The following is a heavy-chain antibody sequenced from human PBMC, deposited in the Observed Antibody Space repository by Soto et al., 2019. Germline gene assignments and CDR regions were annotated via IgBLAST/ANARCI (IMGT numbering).Heavy chain of an antibody. Sequence: GASVKVSCKASGGTFSSYAIRWVRQAPGQGLEWMGGIIPIFGTANYAQKFQGRVTITADESTSTAYMELSSLRPEDTAVYYCARARMVRGVITSLFDYWGQGTLVTVSS. V-gene: IGHV1-69*13. J-gene: IGHJ4*02. CDR1: GGTFSSYA. D-gene: IGHD3-10*01. CDR2: IIPIFGTA. CDR3: ARARMVRGVITSLFDY.